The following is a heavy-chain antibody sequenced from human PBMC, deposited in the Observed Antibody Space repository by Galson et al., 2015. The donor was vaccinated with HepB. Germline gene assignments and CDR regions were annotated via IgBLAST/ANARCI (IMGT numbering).Heavy chain of an antibody. Sequence: SLRLSCAASGFRLRDSWMTWVRQSAGRGLEWVANIHEDGSTKFYWDSVTGRSTIPRDNAKNSVFLQMNNLRAEDTAVYYCARENKPNYWGQGTPVTVSS. CDR3: ARENKPNY. V-gene: IGHV3-7*03. CDR1: GFRLRDSW. J-gene: IGHJ4*02. D-gene: IGHD1/OR15-1a*01. CDR2: IHEDGSTK.